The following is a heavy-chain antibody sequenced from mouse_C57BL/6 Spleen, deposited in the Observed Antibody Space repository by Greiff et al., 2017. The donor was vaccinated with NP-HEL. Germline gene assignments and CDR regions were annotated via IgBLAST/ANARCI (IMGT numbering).Heavy chain of an antibody. CDR1: GFSLTSYG. V-gene: IGHV2-2*01. J-gene: IGHJ2*01. Sequence: VQLQQSGPGLVQPSQSLSITCTVSGFSLTSYGVHWVRQSPGKGLAWLGVIWSGGSTDYNAAFISRLSISKDNSKSQVFFKMNSLQADDTAIYYCARGGLLFFDYWGQGTTLTVSS. D-gene: IGHD1-1*01. CDR2: IWSGGST. CDR3: ARGGLLFFDY.